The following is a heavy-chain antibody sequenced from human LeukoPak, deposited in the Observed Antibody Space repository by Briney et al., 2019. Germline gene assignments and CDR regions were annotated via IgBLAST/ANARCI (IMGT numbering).Heavy chain of an antibody. D-gene: IGHD5-24*01. V-gene: IGHV3-23*01. CDR2: ISGLGDST. J-gene: IGHJ4*02. CDR3: AKGPDAYNYGY. CDR1: GFTFSDSA. Sequence: GGSLRLSCAASGFTFSDSAMSWARQAPGKGLEWVSTISGLGDSTDYADSEKGRFSISRDNSKNTLYLQMNSLRAEDTAKYYCAKGPDAYNYGYWGQGTLVTVSS.